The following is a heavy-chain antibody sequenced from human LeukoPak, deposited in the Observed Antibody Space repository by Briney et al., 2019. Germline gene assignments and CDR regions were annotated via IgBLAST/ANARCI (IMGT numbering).Heavy chain of an antibody. J-gene: IGHJ4*02. CDR3: AKSAQMAFDY. V-gene: IGHV3-30*02. Sequence: GGSLRLSCAASGFTFSSNGMHWVRQAPGKGLEWLAVIWYDGSQEYYGDSVKGRFTISRDNSKNTLYLQMNSLRAEDTAVYYCAKSAQMAFDYWGQGTLVTVSS. CDR1: GFTFSSNG. D-gene: IGHD2-8*01. CDR2: IWYDGSQE.